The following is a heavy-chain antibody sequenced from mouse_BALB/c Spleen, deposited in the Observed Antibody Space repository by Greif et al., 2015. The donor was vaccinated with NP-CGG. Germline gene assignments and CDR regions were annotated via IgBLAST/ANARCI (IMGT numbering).Heavy chain of an antibody. V-gene: IGHV1-7*01. Sequence: VQLQQSGAELANPGASVKMSCKASGYTFTSYCMHWVKQRPGQGLEWIGYINPSTGYTEYNQKFKDKATLTADKSSSTAYMQRSSLTSEDSAVYYCARRNYGYDYFDYWGQGTTLTVSS. D-gene: IGHD2-2*01. J-gene: IGHJ2*01. CDR1: GYTFTSYC. CDR2: INPSTGYT. CDR3: ARRNYGYDYFDY.